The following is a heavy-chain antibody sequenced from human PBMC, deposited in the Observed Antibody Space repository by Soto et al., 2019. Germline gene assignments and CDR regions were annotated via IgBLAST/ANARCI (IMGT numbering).Heavy chain of an antibody. Sequence: PGESLKISCKGSGYSFTSYWIGWVRQMPGKGLEWMGIIYPGDSDTRYSPSFQGQVTISADKSISTAYLQWSSLKASDTAMYYCARSHYNYYDSSGYPAYWGQGTLVTVSS. CDR1: GYSFTSYW. V-gene: IGHV5-51*01. CDR3: ARSHYNYYDSSGYPAY. D-gene: IGHD3-22*01. CDR2: IYPGDSDT. J-gene: IGHJ4*02.